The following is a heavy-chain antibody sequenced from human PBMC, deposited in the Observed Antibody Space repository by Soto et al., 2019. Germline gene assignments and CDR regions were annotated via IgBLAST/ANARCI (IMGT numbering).Heavy chain of an antibody. CDR2: IRNKANTYAT. V-gene: IGHV3-73*01. Sequence: PGGVRELSCAASGFTFSGSSIHWVRQASGKGLEWVGRIRNKANTYATAYAASVKGRFSISRDDSKNTAYLQMNSLKTEDTAVYYCTRPGDGNWFVSWGQGTLVTVS. CDR3: TRPGDGNWFVS. D-gene: IGHD7-27*01. J-gene: IGHJ5*01. CDR1: GFTFSGSS.